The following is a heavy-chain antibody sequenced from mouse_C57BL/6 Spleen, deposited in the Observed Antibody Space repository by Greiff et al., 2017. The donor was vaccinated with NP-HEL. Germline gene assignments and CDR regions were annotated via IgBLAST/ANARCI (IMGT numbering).Heavy chain of an antibody. D-gene: IGHD2-2*01. Sequence: QVQLKESGAELARPGASVKLSCKASGYTFTSYGISWVKQRTGQGLEWIGEIYPRSGNTYYNEKFKGKATLTADKSSSTAYMELRSLTSEDSAVYFCARLVTTSNYAMDYWGQGTSVTVSS. CDR3: ARLVTTSNYAMDY. V-gene: IGHV1-81*01. J-gene: IGHJ4*01. CDR1: GYTFTSYG. CDR2: IYPRSGNT.